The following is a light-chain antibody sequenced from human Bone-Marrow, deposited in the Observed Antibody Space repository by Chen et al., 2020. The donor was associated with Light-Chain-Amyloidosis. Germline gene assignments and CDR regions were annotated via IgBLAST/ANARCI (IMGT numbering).Light chain of an antibody. CDR2: EVT. J-gene: IGLJ1*01. V-gene: IGLV2-14*01. CDR1: SSDVGGDNH. Sequence: SALTQPASASESPGQPFTTLAPGPSSDVGGDNHVSWYQQHPDKAPKLMIYEVTNRPSWVPDRFSGSKSDNTASLTISGLQTEDEADYFCSSYTITNTLVFGSGTRVTVL. CDR3: SSYTITNTLV.